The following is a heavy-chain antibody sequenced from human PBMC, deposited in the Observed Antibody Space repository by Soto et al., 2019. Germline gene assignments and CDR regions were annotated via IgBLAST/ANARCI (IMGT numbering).Heavy chain of an antibody. CDR2: ISSSGTTI. D-gene: IGHD6-19*01. CDR3: ARDPYTTGWSWYFDL. Sequence: PGGSLRLSCAASGFTFSDYYMSWIRQAPGKGLEWVSYISSSGTTIFYADSVKGRFTISRDNAKNSLYLQMNSLRAEDTAIYYCARDPYTTGWSWYFDLWGRGTLVTVSS. J-gene: IGHJ2*01. V-gene: IGHV3-11*01. CDR1: GFTFSDYY.